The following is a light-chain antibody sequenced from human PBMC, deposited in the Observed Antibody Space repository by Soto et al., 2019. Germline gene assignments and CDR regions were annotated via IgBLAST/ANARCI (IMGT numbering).Light chain of an antibody. Sequence: IQMTQSPSTLSASVGARVTITCRASQSISSWLAWYQQKPGKAPKLLISDASTLATGVPSRFSGSGSGTEFTLTIRSPQTYDSATYYHQEYKTYTFGQGTKVDIK. CDR1: QSISSW. CDR3: QEYKTYT. V-gene: IGKV1-5*01. J-gene: IGKJ2*01. CDR2: DAS.